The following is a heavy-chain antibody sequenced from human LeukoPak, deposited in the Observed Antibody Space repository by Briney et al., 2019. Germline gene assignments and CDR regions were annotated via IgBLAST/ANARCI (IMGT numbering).Heavy chain of an antibody. J-gene: IGHJ5*02. Sequence: GGSLRLSCAASGFTFSSYWMHWVRQAPGKGLVWVSRINSDGSSTSYADSVKGRFTISRDNAKNTLYLQMNSLRAEDTAVYYCARGKTMVRGVIIWSWFDPWGQGTLVTVSS. CDR2: INSDGSST. D-gene: IGHD3-10*01. V-gene: IGHV3-74*01. CDR1: GFTFSSYW. CDR3: ARGKTMVRGVIIWSWFDP.